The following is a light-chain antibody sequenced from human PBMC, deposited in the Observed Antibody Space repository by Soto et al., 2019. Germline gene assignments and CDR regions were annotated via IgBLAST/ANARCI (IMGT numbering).Light chain of an antibody. J-gene: IGLJ2*01. CDR3: SSYAGSNTVI. CDR2: EVS. Sequence: QSALTQPPSASGSPGQSVTLSCTGTSSDVGGYNYVSWYQHHPGKAPKLMISEVSKRPSGVPDRFSGSKSGNTASLTVSGLQAEDEADYYCSSYAGSNTVIFGGGTKLTVL. CDR1: SSDVGGYNY. V-gene: IGLV2-8*01.